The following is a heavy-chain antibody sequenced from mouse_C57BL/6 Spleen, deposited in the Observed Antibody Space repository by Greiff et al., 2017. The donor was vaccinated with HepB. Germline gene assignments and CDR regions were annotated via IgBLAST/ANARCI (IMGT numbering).Heavy chain of an antibody. J-gene: IGHJ1*03. CDR1: GYTFTSYW. CDR3: GGLMVTTDGYFDV. CDR2: IDPSDSYT. D-gene: IGHD2-2*01. Sequence: QVQLQQPGAELVKPGASVKLSCKASGYTFTSYWMQWVKQRPGQGLEWIGEIDPSDSYTNYNQKFKGKATLTVDTSSSTAYMQLSSLTSEDSAVYDCGGLMVTTDGYFDVWGTGTTVTVSS. V-gene: IGHV1-50*01.